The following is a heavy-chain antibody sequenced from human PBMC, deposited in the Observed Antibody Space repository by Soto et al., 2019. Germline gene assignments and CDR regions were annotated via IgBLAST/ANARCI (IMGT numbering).Heavy chain of an antibody. D-gene: IGHD2-15*01. CDR1: GFTFSRYW. J-gene: IGHJ4*02. CDR3: ARDPVCSGGSCYDY. CDR2: IKQDGSEI. Sequence: GGSLRLSCAASGFTFSRYWMTWVRQAPGKGLEWVANIKQDGSEIYYVDSVKGRFTISSDNAENSLYLQMNSLRAEDTAVYYCARDPVCSGGSCYDYWGQGTLVTVSS. V-gene: IGHV3-7*01.